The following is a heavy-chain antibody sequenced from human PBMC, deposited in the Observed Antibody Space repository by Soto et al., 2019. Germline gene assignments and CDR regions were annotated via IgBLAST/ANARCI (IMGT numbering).Heavy chain of an antibody. CDR2: ISWNSGSI. D-gene: IGHD6-19*01. J-gene: IGHJ3*02. V-gene: IGHV3-9*01. CDR3: AKLLGWVSSGWWHAFDI. Sequence: AGGSLRLSCAASGFTFDDYAMHWVRQAPGKGLEWVSGISWNSGSIGYADSVKGRFTISRDNAKNSLYLQMNSLRAEDTALYYCAKLLGWVSSGWWHAFDIWGQGTMVTVSS. CDR1: GFTFDDYA.